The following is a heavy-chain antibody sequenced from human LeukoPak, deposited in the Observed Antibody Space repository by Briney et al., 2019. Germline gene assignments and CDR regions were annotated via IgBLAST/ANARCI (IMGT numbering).Heavy chain of an antibody. CDR2: IWYDGSNK. CDR3: ARDSSSGWFDAFDI. Sequence: GGSLRPSCAASGFIFSSYGMHWVRQAPGKGLEWVAVIWYDGSNKYYADSVKGRFTISRDNSKNTLYLQMNSLRAEDTAVYYCARDSSSGWFDAFDIWGQGTMVTVS. CDR1: GFIFSSYG. V-gene: IGHV3-33*01. D-gene: IGHD6-19*01. J-gene: IGHJ3*02.